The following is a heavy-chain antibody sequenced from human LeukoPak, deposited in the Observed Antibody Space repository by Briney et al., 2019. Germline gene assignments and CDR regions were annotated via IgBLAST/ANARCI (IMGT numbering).Heavy chain of an antibody. CDR2: ISAYNGDT. CDR1: GYIFTSYG. D-gene: IGHD5-12*01. Sequence: ASVKVSCKASGYIFTSYGIGWVRQAPGQGLEWMGWISAYNGDTNYAQKFQGRVTVTTDTSTTTAYMELRSLRSDDSAVYYCARRSGYDRRMGTLDFWGQGTLVTVSS. V-gene: IGHV1-18*01. CDR3: ARRSGYDRRMGTLDF. J-gene: IGHJ4*02.